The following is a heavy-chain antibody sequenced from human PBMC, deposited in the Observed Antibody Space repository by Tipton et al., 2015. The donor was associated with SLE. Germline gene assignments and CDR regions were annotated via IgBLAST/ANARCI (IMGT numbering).Heavy chain of an antibody. J-gene: IGHJ3*02. D-gene: IGHD2-15*01. CDR3: ARHPSVVDAFDI. V-gene: IGHV4-34*01. CDR1: GGSFSGYY. Sequence: TLSLTCAVYGGSFSGYYWSWIRQPPGKGLEWIGEINHSGSTKYNPSLKSRVSTSVDTSKNQFSLKLTSVTAADTAVYYCARHPSVVDAFDIWGQGTMVTVSS. CDR2: INHSGST.